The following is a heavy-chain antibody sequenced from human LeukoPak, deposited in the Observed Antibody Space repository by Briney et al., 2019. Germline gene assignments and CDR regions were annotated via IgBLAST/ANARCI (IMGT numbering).Heavy chain of an antibody. CDR3: AGRPKVSGYYYYGMDV. V-gene: IGHV1-69*01. Sequence: GSSVNVSFKASEGAFSSYGISWERQAPGQGLEWMGGIIPIFGSADYAQKFQGRVTITADESTSTTYMELSSLRTEPAAVYDCAGRPKVSGYYYYGMDVWGQGTTVTVSS. CDR2: IIPIFGSA. J-gene: IGHJ6*02. D-gene: IGHD3-10*01. CDR1: EGAFSSYG.